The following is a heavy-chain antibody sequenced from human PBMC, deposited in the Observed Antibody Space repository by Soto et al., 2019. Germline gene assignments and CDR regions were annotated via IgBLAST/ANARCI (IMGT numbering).Heavy chain of an antibody. Sequence: GASVKVSCKATGYTFTNSFLHWVRQAPGQGLEWMGIINPYGGSTSYPQNFEGRVTMTLDTSTSTVYVELSSLRSEDTAVYYCARSSDYGGSLRDWG. J-gene: IGHJ1*01. CDR3: ARSSDYGGSLRD. D-gene: IGHD1-26*01. CDR2: INPYGGST. CDR1: GYTFTNSF. V-gene: IGHV1-46*01.